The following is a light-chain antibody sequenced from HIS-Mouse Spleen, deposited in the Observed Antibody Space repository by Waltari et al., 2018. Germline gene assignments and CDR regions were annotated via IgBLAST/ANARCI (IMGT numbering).Light chain of an antibody. CDR1: QSISSW. Sequence: DIQMTQSPSTLSASVGDRVTITCRDSQSISSWLAWYQQKPVKAPKLLIYKASSLESGVPSRFSGSGSGTEFTLTISSLQPDDFATYYCQQYNSYSWTFGQGTKVEIK. J-gene: IGKJ1*01. CDR3: QQYNSYSWT. V-gene: IGKV1-5*03. CDR2: KAS.